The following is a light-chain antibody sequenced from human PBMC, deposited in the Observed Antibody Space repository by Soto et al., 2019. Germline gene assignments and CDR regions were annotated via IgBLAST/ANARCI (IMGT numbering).Light chain of an antibody. CDR3: KQYHTSPVT. V-gene: IGKV3-20*01. CDR2: GAS. Sequence: EIVLTQSPGPLSLSPGERATLSCRASQRVSSGYLAWYQQKPGQTPRLLIYGASGRATGIPDRFSGSGSGTGFTLTISRLEPEEFAVYYCKQYHTSPVTVGQGTKVDIK. CDR1: QRVSSGY. J-gene: IGKJ1*01.